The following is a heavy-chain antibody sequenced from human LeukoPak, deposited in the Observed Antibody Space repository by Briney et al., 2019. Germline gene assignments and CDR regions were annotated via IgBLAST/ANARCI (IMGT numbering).Heavy chain of an antibody. CDR2: ISSNGGST. Sequence: GGSLRLSCSASGFTFSSYAMHWVRQAPGKGLEYVSAISSNGGSTYYADSVKGRFTISRDNSKNTLYLQMSSLRAEDTAVYYCVKPYYYGSGSYAFDIWGQGTMVTVSS. V-gene: IGHV3-64D*09. CDR3: VKPYYYGSGSYAFDI. D-gene: IGHD3-10*01. CDR1: GFTFSSYA. J-gene: IGHJ3*02.